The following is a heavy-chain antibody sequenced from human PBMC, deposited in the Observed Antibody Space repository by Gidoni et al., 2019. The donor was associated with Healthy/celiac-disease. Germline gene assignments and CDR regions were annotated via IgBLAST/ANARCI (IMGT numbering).Heavy chain of an antibody. CDR2: IKSKTDGGTT. V-gene: IGHV3-15*01. Sequence: EVQLVESGGGMVKPGGSLRRYCAASGFTCSNAWMSLVRQAPGKGLEWVGRIKSKTDGGTTDYAAPVKGRFTISRDDSKNTLYLQMNSLKTEDTAVYYPVFCGGDCYSPDYWGQGTLVTVSS. J-gene: IGHJ4*02. D-gene: IGHD2-21*01. CDR3: VFCGGDCYSPDY. CDR1: GFTCSNAW.